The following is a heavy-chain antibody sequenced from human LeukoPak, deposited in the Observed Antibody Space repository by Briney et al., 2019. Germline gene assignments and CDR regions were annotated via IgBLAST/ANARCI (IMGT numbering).Heavy chain of an antibody. CDR2: IIPILGTA. V-gene: IGHV1-69*13. CDR3: ARGLYCSSSTSCYDYGMDV. Sequence: ASVKVSCKASGGTFRSYGLNWVRQAPGQGLEWMGGIIPILGTARYAQKLQGRVTITADESTSTAYMELSSLGSEDTAVYYCARGLYCSSSTSCYDYGMDVWGQGTTVTVSS. CDR1: GGTFRSYG. J-gene: IGHJ6*02. D-gene: IGHD2-2*01.